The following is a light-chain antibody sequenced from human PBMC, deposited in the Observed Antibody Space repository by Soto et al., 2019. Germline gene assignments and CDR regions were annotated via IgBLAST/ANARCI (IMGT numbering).Light chain of an antibody. J-gene: IGKJ1*01. CDR2: DAS. Sequence: DIQMTQSPSALSASVGDRVTITCRASQSISSWLAWYQQKPGKAPKLLIYDASSLESGVPSRFSGSGSGTEFTLTISSVQPDDFATYYCQQYNGYSRTFGQGTKVEIK. V-gene: IGKV1-5*01. CDR3: QQYNGYSRT. CDR1: QSISSW.